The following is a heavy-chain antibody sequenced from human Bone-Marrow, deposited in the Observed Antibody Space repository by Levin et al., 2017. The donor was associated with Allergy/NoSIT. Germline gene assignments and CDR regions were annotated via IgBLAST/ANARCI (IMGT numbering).Heavy chain of an antibody. Sequence: LSLTCAASGFTFNNYAMGWVRQAPGKGLEWVAGMSGSAVSTDYADSVKGRFTISRDNSKNTLYLHLNNVRAEDAAQYYCVKLTVVIVVPSAFDSWGQGAPVTVSS. D-gene: IGHD2-15*01. V-gene: IGHV3-23*01. CDR1: GFTFNNYA. CDR3: VKLTVVIVVPSAFDS. J-gene: IGHJ5*01. CDR2: MSGSAVST.